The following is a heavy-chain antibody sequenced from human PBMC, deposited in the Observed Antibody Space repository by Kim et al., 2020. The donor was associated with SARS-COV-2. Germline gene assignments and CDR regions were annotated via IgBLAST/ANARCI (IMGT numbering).Heavy chain of an antibody. D-gene: IGHD4-17*01. J-gene: IGHJ6*02. V-gene: IGHV3-23*01. CDR1: GFTFSSYA. Sequence: GGSLRLSCAASGFTFSSYAMSWVRQAPGKGLEWVSAISGSGGSTYYADSVKGRFTISRDNSKNTLYLQMNSLRAEDTAVYYCAKDEAVTPLLGMDVWGQGTTVTVSS. CDR2: ISGSGGST. CDR3: AKDEAVTPLLGMDV.